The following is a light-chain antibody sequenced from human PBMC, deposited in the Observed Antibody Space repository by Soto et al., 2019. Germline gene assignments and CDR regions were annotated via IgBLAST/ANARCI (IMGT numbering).Light chain of an antibody. CDR1: QSVSSH. CDR2: GAS. Sequence: EVVLTLFPATLSLYKGESATLSCRANQSVSSHLAWYQHKPSRPPRLLIFGASDRATGIPARFSGSGSGTDFTLTICFLEADDFTVYYCQVRSFLLISFAGVTKVDVK. J-gene: IGKJ4*01. CDR3: QVRSFLLIS. V-gene: IGKV3-11*01.